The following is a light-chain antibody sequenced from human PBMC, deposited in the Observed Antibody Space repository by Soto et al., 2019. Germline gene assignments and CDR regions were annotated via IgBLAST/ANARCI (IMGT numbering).Light chain of an antibody. CDR2: GAS. CDR3: QPYGSSRWT. V-gene: IGKV3-20*01. Sequence: EVVLAQSPGTLSLSPGERVTLSCRASQTVGTTYLAWYQPKHGQAXRLLIYGASTRATGIPDRFSGSRSGTDLTITISRLEPEDFEVYFCQPYGSSRWTFGQGTKVDIK. J-gene: IGKJ1*01. CDR1: QTVGTTY.